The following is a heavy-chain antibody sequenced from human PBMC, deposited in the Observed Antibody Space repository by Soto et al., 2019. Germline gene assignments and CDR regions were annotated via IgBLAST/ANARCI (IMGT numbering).Heavy chain of an antibody. V-gene: IGHV3-74*01. CDR3: TMLGGAHYFDS. D-gene: IGHD4-17*01. CDR1: GFTFSNYW. CDR2: IDSEGTGT. Sequence: EVQLVESGGGLVQPGESLRLSCAASGFTFSNYWMHWVRQPPEKGLEWVSRIDSEGTGTSYADSVRGRFTFSRDNAKNTLYLQMSSLRPEDPAVYYCTMLGGAHYFDSWGRGILVTVSS. J-gene: IGHJ4*02.